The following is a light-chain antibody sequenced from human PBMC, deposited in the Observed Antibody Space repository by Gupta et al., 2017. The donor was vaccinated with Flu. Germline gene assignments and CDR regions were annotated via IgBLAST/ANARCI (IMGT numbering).Light chain of an antibody. CDR1: SSNIGNNY. CDR2: RDD. J-gene: IGLJ3*02. V-gene: IGLV1-47*01. CDR3: VAWDDSLSGPWV. Sequence: QSVLTQPPSASGTPGQSVTISCSGSSSNIGNNYVYWYQQFPGTAPKLLIYRDDQRPSGVPDRFTGSKSGTSASLAISGLRSEDEADYYCVAWDDSLSGPWVFGGGTKFDRP.